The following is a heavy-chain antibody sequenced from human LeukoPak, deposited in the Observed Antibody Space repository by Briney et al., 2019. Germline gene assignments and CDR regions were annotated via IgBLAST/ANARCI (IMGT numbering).Heavy chain of an antibody. CDR3: ARGGALRFLHYYYGMDV. Sequence: SETLSLTCAVSGGSISSYCWSWIRQPPGKGLEWIGYIYYSGSTNYNPSLKSRVTISVDTSKNQFSLKLSSVTAADTAVYYCARGGALRFLHYYYGMDVWGQGTTVTVSS. D-gene: IGHD3-3*01. CDR1: GGSISSYC. J-gene: IGHJ6*02. V-gene: IGHV4-59*01. CDR2: IYYSGST.